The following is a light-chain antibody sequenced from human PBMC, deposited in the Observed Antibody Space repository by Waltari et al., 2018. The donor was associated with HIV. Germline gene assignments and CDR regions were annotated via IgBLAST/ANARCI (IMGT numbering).Light chain of an antibody. V-gene: IGKV2-28*01. Sequence: DIVMTQSPLSLPVTPGEPASISCRSSQSLLHSDGYNYLDWYVQKPGQSPQLLIYLGSNRASGVPDRFSGSGSGTEFTLKISRVETGDVGIYYCMQALQTHGFGGGNRVEL. CDR3: MQALQTHG. CDR2: LGS. CDR1: QSLLHSDGYNY. J-gene: IGKJ4*01.